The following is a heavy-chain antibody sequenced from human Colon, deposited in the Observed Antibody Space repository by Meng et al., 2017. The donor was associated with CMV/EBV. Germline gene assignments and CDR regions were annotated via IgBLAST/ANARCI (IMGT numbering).Heavy chain of an antibody. CDR3: ARDLLGPYSTSFYYYYYGMDV. D-gene: IGHD6-6*01. V-gene: IGHV3-21*01. J-gene: IGHJ6*02. CDR1: GFTFSSYS. CDR2: ISSSSSYI. Sequence: GESLKISCAASGFTFSSYSMNWVRQAPGKGLEWVSSISSSSSYIYYADSVKGRFTISRDNAKNSLYLQMNSLRAEDTAVYYCARDLLGPYSTSFYYYYYGMDVWGQGTTVTVSS.